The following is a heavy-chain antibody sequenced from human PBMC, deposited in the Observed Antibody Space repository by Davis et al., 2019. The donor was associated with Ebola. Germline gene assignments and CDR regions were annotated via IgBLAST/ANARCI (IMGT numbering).Heavy chain of an antibody. Sequence: PSETLSLTCAVYGCPVSGHHWTWIRQPPGQGLEWIGEFNHIGVTSYSPSLEGRITVSADTSKNEIYLKLNSVTAADTAVYYCARGPYSDWPLGAHWGQGTRVTVSS. CDR3: ARGPYSDWPLGAH. CDR1: GCPVSGHH. CDR2: FNHIGVT. J-gene: IGHJ1*01. V-gene: IGHV4-34*01. D-gene: IGHD1-26*01.